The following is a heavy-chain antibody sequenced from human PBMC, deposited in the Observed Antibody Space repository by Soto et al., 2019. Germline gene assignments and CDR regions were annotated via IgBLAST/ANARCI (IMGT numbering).Heavy chain of an antibody. CDR3: ARGGSRRLQLLFVFDS. CDR1: GFTVSSNY. D-gene: IGHD1-1*01. Sequence: EVQLVESGGGLIQPGGSLRLSCAASGFTVSSNYMSWVRQAPGKGLEWVSVIYSGGSTYYADSVKDRFTISRDNSKNTLYLKMNGLRAEDTAVYYCARGGSRRLQLLFVFDSWGQGTLVTVSS. CDR2: IYSGGST. J-gene: IGHJ4*02. V-gene: IGHV3-53*01.